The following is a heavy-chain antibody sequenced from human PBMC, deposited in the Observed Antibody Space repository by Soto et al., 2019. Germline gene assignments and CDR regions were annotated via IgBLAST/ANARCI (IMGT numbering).Heavy chain of an antibody. D-gene: IGHD1-26*01. CDR3: AREGIVGATSGY. Sequence: QVQLQESGPGLVKPSETLSLTCTVSGGSVSSGSYYWSWIRQPPGKGLEWIGYIYCSGSTNYNPSLKSRVTISVDTSKNQFSLKLSSVTAADTAVYYCAREGIVGATSGYWGQGTLVTVSS. V-gene: IGHV4-61*01. J-gene: IGHJ4*02. CDR1: GGSVSSGSYY. CDR2: IYCSGST.